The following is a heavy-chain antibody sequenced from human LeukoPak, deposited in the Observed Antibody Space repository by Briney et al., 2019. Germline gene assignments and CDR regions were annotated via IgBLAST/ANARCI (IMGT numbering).Heavy chain of an antibody. J-gene: IGHJ5*02. CDR1: GGSISSSNW. V-gene: IGHV4-4*02. D-gene: IGHD2-8*01. CDR3: AQNGQSGFSFDP. Sequence: SGTLSLTCAVSGGSISSSNWWSLVRQPPGKGLEWIGEIYHSGSTNYNPSLKSRVTISADTSKNQFSLRLSSVTAAGTAVYYCAQNGQSGFSFDPWGQGTLVTVSS. CDR2: IYHSGST.